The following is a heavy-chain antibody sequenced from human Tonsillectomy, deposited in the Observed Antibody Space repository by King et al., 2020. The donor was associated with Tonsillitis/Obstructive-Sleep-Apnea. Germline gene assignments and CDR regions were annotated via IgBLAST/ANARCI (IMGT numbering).Heavy chain of an antibody. CDR3: ARHAPDMDNYYYYMDV. D-gene: IGHD3-9*01. Sequence: QLQESGPGLVKPSETLSLSCIVSGGSISSSRYYWGWIRQPPGKGLEWIGTIYYNGDTYYHPSLKSRVTVSIATSENQFSLKLTSVTAADTAVYYCARHAPDMDNYYYYMDVWGKGTTVTVSS. J-gene: IGHJ6*03. CDR1: GGSISSSRYY. V-gene: IGHV4-39*01. CDR2: IYYNGDT.